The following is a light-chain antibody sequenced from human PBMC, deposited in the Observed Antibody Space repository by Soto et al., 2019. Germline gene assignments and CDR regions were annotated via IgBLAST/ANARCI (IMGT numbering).Light chain of an antibody. CDR2: DVS. CDR1: SSDVGGFNY. CDR3: SSYAGSNNLV. V-gene: IGLV2-11*01. Sequence: QSALTQPPSVSGSPGQSVTISCTGTSSDVGGFNYVSWYQHHPGKAPKLMIYDVSKRPSGVPDRFSGSKSGNTASLTISGLQAEDEADYYCSSYAGSNNLVFGGGTKVTVL. J-gene: IGLJ2*01.